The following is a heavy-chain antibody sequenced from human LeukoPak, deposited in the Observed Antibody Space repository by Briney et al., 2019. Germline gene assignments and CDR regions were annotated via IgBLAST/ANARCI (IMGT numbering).Heavy chain of an antibody. CDR2: IKPNSGVT. Sequence: ASVKVSCKTSGYTFATYFMHWVRQAPGQGLEWMGYIKPNSGVTNYAQRFRGRVTMTWDTSISTAYTELSGLTSDDTAIYYCARPTYCGSDCYFNFDYWGQGTLVTVSS. CDR3: ARPTYCGSDCYFNFDY. D-gene: IGHD2-21*02. V-gene: IGHV1-2*02. J-gene: IGHJ4*02. CDR1: GYTFATYF.